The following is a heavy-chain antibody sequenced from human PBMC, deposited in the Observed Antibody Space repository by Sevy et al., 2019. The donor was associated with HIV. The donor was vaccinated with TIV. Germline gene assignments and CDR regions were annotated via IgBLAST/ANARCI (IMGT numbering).Heavy chain of an antibody. J-gene: IGHJ6*02. CDR2: IYYSGST. Sequence: SETLSLTCTVSGGSISSYYWSLIRQPPGKGLEWIGYIYYSGSTNYNPSLKSRVTISVDTSKNQFSLKLSSVTAADTAVYYCPRARVTYYDFWSGYYTYYYYGMDVWGQGTTVTVSS. D-gene: IGHD3-3*01. V-gene: IGHV4-59*01. CDR3: PRARVTYYDFWSGYYTYYYYGMDV. CDR1: GGSISSYY.